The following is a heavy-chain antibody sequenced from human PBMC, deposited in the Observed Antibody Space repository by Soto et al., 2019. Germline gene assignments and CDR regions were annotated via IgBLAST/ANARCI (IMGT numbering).Heavy chain of an antibody. J-gene: IGHJ4*02. CDR2: IYWNGIE. V-gene: IGHV2-5*01. CDR1: GFSLSNSGES. Sequence: QITLEESGPAVVKPTQTLTLTCTFSGFSLSNSGESVGWIGQPPGKALEWLGLIYWNGIERYNPSLKRRLSITKDTSKNHVLLTVTNMDPVDTATYFCAHGDPLDFHYWGQGTLVTVSP. CDR3: AHGDPLDFHY. D-gene: IGHD3-10*01.